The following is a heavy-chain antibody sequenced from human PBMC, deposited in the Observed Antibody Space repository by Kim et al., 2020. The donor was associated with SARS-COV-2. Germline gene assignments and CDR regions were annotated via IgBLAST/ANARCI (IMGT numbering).Heavy chain of an antibody. J-gene: IGHJ3*02. V-gene: IGHV1-69*13. CDR3: ARVPLLHTAPPRRHDGSGYFILGAFDI. CDR2: IIPIFGTA. Sequence: SVKVSCKASGGTFSSYTISWVRQAPGQGLEWMGGIIPIFGTANYAQKFQGRVTITADESTSTAYMELSSLRSEDTAVYYCARVPLLHTAPPRRHDGSGYFILGAFDIWGQGTMVTVSS. CDR1: GGTFSSYT. D-gene: IGHD3-22*01.